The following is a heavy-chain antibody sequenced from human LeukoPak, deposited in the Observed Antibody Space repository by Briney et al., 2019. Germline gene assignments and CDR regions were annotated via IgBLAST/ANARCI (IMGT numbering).Heavy chain of an antibody. V-gene: IGHV4-59*01. J-gene: IGHJ4*02. CDR2: IYYSGST. D-gene: IGHD6-13*01. Sequence: PSETLSLTCRASGGSISSDYWIWIRQPPGKGLKCIGYIYYSGSTNYNPSLKSRVTISIDTSKNQFSLKLRSVTAADTAVYYCAKRNSAAAGAYDYWGQGTLVTVSS. CDR1: GGSISSDY. CDR3: AKRNSAAAGAYDY.